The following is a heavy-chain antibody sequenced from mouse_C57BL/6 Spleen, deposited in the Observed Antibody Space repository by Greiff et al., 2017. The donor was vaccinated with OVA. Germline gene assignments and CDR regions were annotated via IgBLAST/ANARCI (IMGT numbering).Heavy chain of an antibody. CDR3: ARFTVSYYFDY. V-gene: IGHV5-4*03. D-gene: IGHD1-1*01. Sequence: EVMLVESGGGLVKPGGSLKLSCAASGFTFSSYAMSWVRQTPEKRLEWVATISDGGSYTYYPDNVKGRFTISRDNAKNNLYLQMSHLKSEDTAMYYCARFTVSYYFDYWGQGTTLTVSS. CDR2: ISDGGSYT. J-gene: IGHJ2*01. CDR1: GFTFSSYA.